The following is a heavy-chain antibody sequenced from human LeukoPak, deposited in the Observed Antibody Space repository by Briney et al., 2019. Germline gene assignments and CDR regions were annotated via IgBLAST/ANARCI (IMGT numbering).Heavy chain of an antibody. D-gene: IGHD7-27*01. CDR2: INSGGSGT. V-gene: IGHV3-74*01. CDR1: GFPFSSYW. J-gene: IGHJ4*02. Sequence: GGSLRLSCAAFGFPFSSYWMHWVRQTAGKGLVWVSRINSGGSGTSYADSVEGRFTISRDNAKNILYLQMNSLRAEDTALYYCATSLGPLTEYWGQGTLVTVSS. CDR3: ATSLGPLTEY.